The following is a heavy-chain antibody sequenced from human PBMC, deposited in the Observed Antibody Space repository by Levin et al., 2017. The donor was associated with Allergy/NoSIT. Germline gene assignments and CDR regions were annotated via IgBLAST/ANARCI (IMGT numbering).Heavy chain of an antibody. J-gene: IGHJ4*02. D-gene: IGHD2-21*01. CDR2: IYSGGST. Sequence: RASVKVSCAASGFTVSSNYMSWVRQAPGKGLEWVSVIYSGGSTYYADSVKGRFTISRDNSKNTLYLQMNSLRAEDTAVYYCARDSGHGEAEDYWGQGTLVTVSS. CDR1: GFTVSSNY. V-gene: IGHV3-66*02. CDR3: ARDSGHGEAEDY.